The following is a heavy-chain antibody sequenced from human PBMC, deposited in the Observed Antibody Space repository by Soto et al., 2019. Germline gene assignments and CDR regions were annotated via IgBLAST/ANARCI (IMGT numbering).Heavy chain of an antibody. CDR1: GYTFTSYY. Sequence: ASVKVSCKASGYTFTSYYIHWVRQAPGQGLEWMGWIDPITGGTNYAPKFQGRVTMTRDTSITTAYMELSRLRSDDTAVYYCARNYYDSSDRDYLDYWGQGTPVTVSS. V-gene: IGHV1-2*02. CDR3: ARNYYDSSDRDYLDY. D-gene: IGHD3-22*01. CDR2: IDPITGGT. J-gene: IGHJ4*02.